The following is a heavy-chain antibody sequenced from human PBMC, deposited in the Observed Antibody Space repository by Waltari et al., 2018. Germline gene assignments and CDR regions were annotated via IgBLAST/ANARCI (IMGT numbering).Heavy chain of an antibody. CDR2: IIPILGIA. CDR3: AMVGPVAGN. D-gene: IGHD6-19*01. Sequence: QVQLVQSGAAVKKPGSSVKVSCKASGGTFSSYTISWGRQAPGQGLEWMGRIIPILGIANDAQKFQGRVTITADKSRSTAYMELGRLRSEDTAVYYGAMVGPVAGNWGQGTLVTVSA. J-gene: IGHJ4*02. CDR1: GGTFSSYT. V-gene: IGHV1-69*02.